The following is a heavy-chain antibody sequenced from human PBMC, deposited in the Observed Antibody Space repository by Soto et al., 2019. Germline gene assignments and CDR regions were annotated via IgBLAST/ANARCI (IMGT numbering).Heavy chain of an antibody. V-gene: IGHV1-69*13. J-gene: IGHJ3*02. Sequence: SVKVSCKASGGTFSSYAISWVRQAPGQGLEWMGGIIPIFGTANYAQKFQGRVTITADESTSTAYMELSSLRSEDTAVYYCARKGSIVGATRAFDIWGQGTMVTVSS. CDR3: ARKGSIVGATRAFDI. D-gene: IGHD1-26*01. CDR2: IIPIFGTA. CDR1: GGTFSSYA.